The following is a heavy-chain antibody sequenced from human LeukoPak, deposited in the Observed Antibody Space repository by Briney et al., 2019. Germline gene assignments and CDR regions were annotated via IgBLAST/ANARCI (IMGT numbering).Heavy chain of an antibody. Sequence: PGGSLRLSCAASGFTVSSNYMSCVRQAPGKGLEWVSVIYSGGSTYYADSVKGRFTISRDNSKNTLYLQMNSLRAEDTAVYYCARGSGSYDQVTDYWGQGTLVTVS. CDR3: ARGSGSYDQVTDY. CDR1: GFTVSSNY. V-gene: IGHV3-66*01. J-gene: IGHJ4*02. CDR2: IYSGGST. D-gene: IGHD1-26*01.